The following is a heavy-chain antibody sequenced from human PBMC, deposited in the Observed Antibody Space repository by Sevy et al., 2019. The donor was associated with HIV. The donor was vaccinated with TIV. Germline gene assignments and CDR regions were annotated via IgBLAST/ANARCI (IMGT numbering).Heavy chain of an antibody. CDR2: FYLGGSA. J-gene: IGHJ4*02. Sequence: SETLSLTCTVSGYSISSGYYWGWIRQSPGKGLEWIGSFYLGGSAYYNPSLKSRGTISPDSSKSQFALKLSSVTAADPAVYFCVRLVTAVVYFFEYWGQGTLVTGSS. CDR3: VRLVTAVVYFFEY. D-gene: IGHD5-18*01. CDR1: GYSISSGYY. V-gene: IGHV4-38-2*02.